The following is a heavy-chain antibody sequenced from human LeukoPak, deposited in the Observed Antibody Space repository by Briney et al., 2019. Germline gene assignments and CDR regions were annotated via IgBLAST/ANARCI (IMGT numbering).Heavy chain of an antibody. Sequence: PGGSLRLSCLASGFTFNTYGMHWVRQAPGKGLEWVAFIRYDGSDKYYADSVKGRFTISRDNSKNTLYLQMNSLRAEDTAVYYCAKDRGSSWWLDGYWGQGTLVTVSS. D-gene: IGHD6-13*01. CDR2: IRYDGSDK. V-gene: IGHV3-30*02. CDR1: GFTFNTYG. CDR3: AKDRGSSWWLDGY. J-gene: IGHJ4*02.